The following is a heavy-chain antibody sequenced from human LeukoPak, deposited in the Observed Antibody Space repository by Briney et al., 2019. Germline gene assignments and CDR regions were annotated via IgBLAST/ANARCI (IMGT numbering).Heavy chain of an antibody. CDR1: GYTFTCYY. Sequence: ASVKVSCKSSGYTFTCYYRHWVGQARARGREWMGWINPKSGGTNYAQKFQGRVTMTRDTSISTAYMELSRLRSDDTAVYYCARGPLEYSSSSHWFDPWGQGTLVTVSS. CDR2: INPKSGGT. D-gene: IGHD6-6*01. J-gene: IGHJ5*02. V-gene: IGHV1-2*02. CDR3: ARGPLEYSSSSHWFDP.